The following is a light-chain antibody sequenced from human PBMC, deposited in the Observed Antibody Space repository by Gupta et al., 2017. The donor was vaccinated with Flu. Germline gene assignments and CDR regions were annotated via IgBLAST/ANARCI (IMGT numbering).Light chain of an antibody. CDR2: FGN. J-gene: IGLJ3*02. CDR1: NGTIVSNC. Sequence: VTNSCTRSNGTIVSNCVQWHQNRPGSTPPTLVVFGNRRPSGVPDRYSCSTDSYSTYASRNISGRRAEDEAYDDCTYCDESMLWVFGGGTKLTVL. CDR3: TYCDESMLWV. V-gene: IGLV6-57*01.